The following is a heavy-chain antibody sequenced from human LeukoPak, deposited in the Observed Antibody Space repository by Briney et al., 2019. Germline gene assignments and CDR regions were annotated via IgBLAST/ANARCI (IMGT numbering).Heavy chain of an antibody. CDR3: SRHVNTFDY. CDR2: IFYTGNT. V-gene: IGHV4-39*01. Sequence: SETLSLTCTVSGGSISSRNHYWGWIRQPPGKGLEWIGSIFYTGNTYYNPSLRSRFTMSVNTSKNHFSLNLSSVTAADMAVYYCSRHVNTFDYWGQGALVTVSS. CDR1: GGSISSRNHY. J-gene: IGHJ4*02.